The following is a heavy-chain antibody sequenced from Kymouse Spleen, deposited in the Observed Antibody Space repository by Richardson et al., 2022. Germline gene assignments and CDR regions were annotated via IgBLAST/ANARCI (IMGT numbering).Heavy chain of an antibody. CDR3: ARSSGWYDYYYYGMDV. V-gene: IGHV4-39*01. J-gene: IGHJ6*02. Sequence: QLQLQESGPGLVKPSETLSLTCTVSGGSISSSSYYWGWIRQPPGKGLEWIGSIYYSGSTYYNPSLKSRVTISVDTSKNQFSLKLSSVTAADTAVYYCARSSGWYDYYYYGMDVWGQGTTVTVSS. CDR1: GGSISSSSYY. D-gene: IGHD6-19*01. CDR2: IYYSGST.